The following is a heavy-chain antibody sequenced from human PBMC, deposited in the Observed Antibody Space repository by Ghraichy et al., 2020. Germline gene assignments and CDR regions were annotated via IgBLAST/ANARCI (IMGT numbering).Heavy chain of an antibody. CDR2: IRGSGENT. CDR1: GFTFSNYA. D-gene: IGHD2-8*01. CDR3: AKGNGINHYNWLDP. J-gene: IGHJ5*02. Sequence: GESLNISCAASGFTFSNYAMNWVRQAPGKGLEWVSGIRGSGENTYYVDSVKGRFTISRDNSKNTLYLQMKSLRVEDTAVYYCAKGNGINHYNWLDPWGQGTLVTVSS. V-gene: IGHV3-23*01.